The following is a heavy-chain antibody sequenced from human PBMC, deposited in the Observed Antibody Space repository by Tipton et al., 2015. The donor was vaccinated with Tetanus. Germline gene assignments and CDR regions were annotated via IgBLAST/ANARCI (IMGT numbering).Heavy chain of an antibody. D-gene: IGHD2-2*02. CDR2: MYSGGDT. Sequence: SLRLSCVASGFIVSSHYMSWVRQAPGKGLEWVSVMYSGGDTYYVDSVKGRFSISRDNSKNTLYLQMNSLRAEDTAVYYCAKSLYGGTDYWGQGTLVTVSS. V-gene: IGHV3-53*01. CDR1: GFIVSSHY. CDR3: AKSLYGGTDY. J-gene: IGHJ4*02.